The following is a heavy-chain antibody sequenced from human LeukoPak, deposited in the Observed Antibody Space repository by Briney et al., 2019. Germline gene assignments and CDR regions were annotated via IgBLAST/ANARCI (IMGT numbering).Heavy chain of an antibody. CDR1: GYTFTSYY. CDR2: INPSGGST. Sequence: ASVKVSCKASGYTFTSYYMHWVRQAPGQGLEWMGIINPSGGSTSYAQKFQGRVTITADKSTSTAYMELSSLRSEDTAVYYCARDGERIAAAAGAYWGQGTLVTVSS. V-gene: IGHV1-46*01. D-gene: IGHD6-13*01. CDR3: ARDGERIAAAAGAY. J-gene: IGHJ4*02.